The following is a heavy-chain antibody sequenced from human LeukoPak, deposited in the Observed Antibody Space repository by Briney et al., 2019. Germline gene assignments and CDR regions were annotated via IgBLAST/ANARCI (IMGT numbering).Heavy chain of an antibody. D-gene: IGHD6-13*01. CDR1: GGTFSSYA. CDR3: ARDLTGRGAAAGLYYFDY. J-gene: IGHJ4*02. V-gene: IGHV1-69*04. CDR2: IIPILGIA. Sequence: GSSVKVSCKASGGTFSSYAISWVRQAPGQGLEWMGRIIPILGIANYAQKFQGRVTITADESTSTAYMELSSLRSEDTAVYYCARDLTGRGAAAGLYYFDYWGQGTLVTVSS.